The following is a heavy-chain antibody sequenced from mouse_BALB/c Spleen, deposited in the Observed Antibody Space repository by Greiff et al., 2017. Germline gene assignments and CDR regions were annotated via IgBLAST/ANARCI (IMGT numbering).Heavy chain of an antibody. Sequence: EVQRVESGGGLVQPGGSRKLSCAASGFTFSSFGMHWVRQAPEKGLEWVAYISSGSSTIYYADTVKGRFTISRDNPKNTLFLQMTSLRSEDTATYYCARREVMMDYWGQGTSVTVSS. CDR3: ARREVMMDY. V-gene: IGHV5-17*02. J-gene: IGHJ4*01. CDR1: GFTFSSFG. CDR2: ISSGSSTI. D-gene: IGHD2-2*01.